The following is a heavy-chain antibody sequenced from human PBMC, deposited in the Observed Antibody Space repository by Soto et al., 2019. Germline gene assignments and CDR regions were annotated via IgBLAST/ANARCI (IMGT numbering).Heavy chain of an antibody. J-gene: IGHJ6*02. CDR1: GGSVSSGSYY. V-gene: IGHV4-61*01. CDR2: IYYSGST. D-gene: IGHD6-13*01. Sequence: SETLSLTCTVSGGSVSSGSYYWSWIRQPPGKGLEWIGYIYYSGSTNYNPSLKSRVTISVDTSKNQFPLKLSSVTAADTAVYYCARDMQQLVLGGYYYYYGMDVWGQGTTVTVSS. CDR3: ARDMQQLVLGGYYYYYGMDV.